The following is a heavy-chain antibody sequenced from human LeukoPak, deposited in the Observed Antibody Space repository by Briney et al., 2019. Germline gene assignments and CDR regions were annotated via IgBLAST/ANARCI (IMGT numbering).Heavy chain of an antibody. Sequence: GGSLRLSCAASGFTFSSYWMSWVRKAPGKGLELVANIKQDRSEKYYVDSVKGRFTISRDNAKNSLYLQMNSLRAEDTAVYYCARDLGQYYDTSDNWFDPWGQGTLVTVSS. CDR1: GFTFSSYW. V-gene: IGHV3-7*01. D-gene: IGHD3-22*01. CDR3: ARDLGQYYDTSDNWFDP. CDR2: IKQDRSEK. J-gene: IGHJ5*02.